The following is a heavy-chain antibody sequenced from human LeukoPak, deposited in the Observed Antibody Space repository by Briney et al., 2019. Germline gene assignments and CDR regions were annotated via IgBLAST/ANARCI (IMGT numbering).Heavy chain of an antibody. CDR3: AREGNSGSPASRFDP. CDR2: IFYSGIT. V-gene: IGHV4-31*03. CDR1: GGSIRTVGYY. Sequence: SQTLSLTCTVSGGSIRTVGYYWTWIRQHPGKGLEWIGYIFYSGITYYTPSLKSRVSISVDTSKNQFSLKLSSVTAADTAVYYCAREGNSGSPASRFDPWGQGTLVTVSS. J-gene: IGHJ5*02. D-gene: IGHD1-26*01.